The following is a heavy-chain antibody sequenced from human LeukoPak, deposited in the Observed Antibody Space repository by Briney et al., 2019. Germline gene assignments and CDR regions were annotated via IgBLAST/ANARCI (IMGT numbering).Heavy chain of an antibody. V-gene: IGHV3-23*01. CDR1: GFSFSGYA. Sequence: GGSLRLSCAASGFSFSGYAMSWVRQAPGKGLEWVSAISGSGGSTYYADSVKGRLTISRDNSKDTLYLQMNSLRAEDTAVYYCAKRGIFGGREYYFDYWGQGTLVTVSS. CDR3: AKRGIFGGREYYFDY. CDR2: ISGSGGST. D-gene: IGHD3-3*01. J-gene: IGHJ4*02.